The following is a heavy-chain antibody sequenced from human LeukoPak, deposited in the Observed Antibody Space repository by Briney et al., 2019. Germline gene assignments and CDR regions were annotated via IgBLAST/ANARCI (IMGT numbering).Heavy chain of an antibody. CDR3: ARIAARLQYYFDY. CDR1: GGSISSSSYY. V-gene: IGHV4-39*01. Sequence: SQTLSLTCTVPGGSISSSSYYWGWIRQPPGKGLEWIGSIYYSGSTYYNPSLKSRVTISVDTSKNQFSLKLSSVTAADTAVYYCARIAARLQYYFDYWGQGTLVTVSS. J-gene: IGHJ4*02. CDR2: IYYSGST. D-gene: IGHD6-6*01.